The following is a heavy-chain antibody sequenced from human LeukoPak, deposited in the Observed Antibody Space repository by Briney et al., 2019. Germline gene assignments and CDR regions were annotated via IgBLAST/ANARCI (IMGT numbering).Heavy chain of an antibody. CDR2: ISADSDST. CDR3: ARWGADDAGTVRY. Sequence: GGSLRLSCAASGFTFSSYAMSWVRQAPGGGLEWVSGISADSDSTYYIDSAKGRFIIFRDNSKNTLYLQMNSLRVEDTAVYYCARWGADDAGTVRYWGQGTLVTVSS. V-gene: IGHV3-23*01. CDR1: GFTFSSYA. J-gene: IGHJ4*02. D-gene: IGHD1-1*01.